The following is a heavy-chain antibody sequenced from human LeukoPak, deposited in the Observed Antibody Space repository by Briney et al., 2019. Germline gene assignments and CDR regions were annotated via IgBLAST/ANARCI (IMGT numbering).Heavy chain of an antibody. CDR2: IYPGDSDT. CDR3: ARGGRAVAGNGDWFGP. V-gene: IGHV5-51*01. CDR1: GYSFTGYW. J-gene: IGHJ5*02. D-gene: IGHD6-19*01. Sequence: GESLKISCKGSGYSFTGYWIGWVRQMPGKGLEWMGVIYPGDSDTRYSPSFQGQVTISADKSISTAYLQWSSLKASDTAMYYCARGGRAVAGNGDWFGPWGQGTLVTVSS.